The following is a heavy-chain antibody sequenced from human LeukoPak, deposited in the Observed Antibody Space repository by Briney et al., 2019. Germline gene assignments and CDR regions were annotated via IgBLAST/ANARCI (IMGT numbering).Heavy chain of an antibody. D-gene: IGHD3-22*01. CDR3: AGNYYDYSGYYLPFDY. V-gene: IGHV4-34*01. CDR1: GGSFSGYY. Sequence: PSETLSLTCAVYGGSFSGYYWSWIRQPPGKGLGWIGEINHSGSTKYNPSLESRVTISVDTSKNQLSLKLTSVTAADTAVYYCAGNYYDYSGYYLPFDYWSQGTLVTVSS. CDR2: INHSGST. J-gene: IGHJ4*02.